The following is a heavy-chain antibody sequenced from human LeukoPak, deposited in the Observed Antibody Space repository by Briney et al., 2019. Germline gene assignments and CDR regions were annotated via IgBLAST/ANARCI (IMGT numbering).Heavy chain of an antibody. V-gene: IGHV3-20*04. CDR3: ARDSPRIAVADLDFAFDI. CDR2: INWNGGST. Sequence: GGSLRLSCAASGFTFDDYGMSWVRQAPGKGLEWVPGINWNGGSTGYADSVKGRFTISRDNAKNSLYLQMNSLRAEDTALYYCARDSPRIAVADLDFAFDIWGQGTMVTVSS. J-gene: IGHJ3*02. CDR1: GFTFDDYG. D-gene: IGHD6-19*01.